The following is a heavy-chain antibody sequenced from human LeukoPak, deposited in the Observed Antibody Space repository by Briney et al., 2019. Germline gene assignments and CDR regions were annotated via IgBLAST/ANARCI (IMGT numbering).Heavy chain of an antibody. V-gene: IGHV4-31*03. D-gene: IGHD3-22*01. CDR2: IYYSGST. J-gene: IGHJ4*02. CDR3: ARAYPDYYDSSGYGYFDY. Sequence: SETLSLTCTVSGGSISSGGYYWSWIRQHPGKGLEWIGYIYYSGSTYYNPSLKSRVTISVDTSKNQFSLKLSSVTAADTAVYYCARAYPDYYDSSGYGYFDYWGQGTLVTVSS. CDR1: GGSISSGGYY.